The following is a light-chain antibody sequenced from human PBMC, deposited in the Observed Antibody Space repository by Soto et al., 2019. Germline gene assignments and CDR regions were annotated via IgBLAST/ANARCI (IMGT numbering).Light chain of an antibody. V-gene: IGLV2-23*01. Sequence: QSALTQPASVSGSPGQSITISCTGTSSDVGSYNLVSWYQHHPGKAPKFIIYEDNKRPSGVSNRFSGSKSGNTASLTISGLQAEDEADYYCCAFVRSNALLFGGGTKL. CDR3: CAFVRSNALL. J-gene: IGLJ2*01. CDR1: SSDVGSYNL. CDR2: EDN.